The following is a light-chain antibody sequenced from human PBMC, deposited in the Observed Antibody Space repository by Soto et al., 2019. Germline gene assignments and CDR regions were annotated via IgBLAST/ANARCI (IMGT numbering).Light chain of an antibody. Sequence: EVMMTQFPDTVSVTPGDTVTLSFGASQSVRTNLAWYQQRPGQAPRLLIHYSSTRATDIPARFSGSGSGTNFTLAISSLHSEDFAVYYCQQYAYWPETFGQGTRLEIK. CDR3: QQYAYWPET. J-gene: IGKJ5*01. CDR2: YSS. CDR1: QSVRTN. V-gene: IGKV3D-15*01.